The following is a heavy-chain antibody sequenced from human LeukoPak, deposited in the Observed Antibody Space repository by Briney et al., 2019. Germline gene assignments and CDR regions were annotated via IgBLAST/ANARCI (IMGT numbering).Heavy chain of an antibody. V-gene: IGHV4-30-4*01. J-gene: IGHJ4*02. CDR3: AREWERTFDY. Sequence: SQTPSLTCTVSGGSISSGDYYWSWIRQPPGKGLEWIGYIYYSGSTYYNPSLKSRVTISVDTSKNQFSLKMNAVTAADTAVYYCAREWERTFDYWGQGTLVTVSS. D-gene: IGHD1-26*01. CDR2: IYYSGST. CDR1: GGSISSGDYY.